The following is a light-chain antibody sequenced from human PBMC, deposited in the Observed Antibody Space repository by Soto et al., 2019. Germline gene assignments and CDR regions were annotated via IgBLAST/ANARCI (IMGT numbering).Light chain of an antibody. J-gene: IGKJ1*01. CDR2: RAS. CDR3: QQYNDWPRT. V-gene: IGKV3-15*01. CDR1: QSVSIN. Sequence: EIVMTQSPATLSVSPGERATLSCRASQSVSINLAWFQQKPGQAPRLLIHRASTRDTDIPDRFSGSGSGTEFTLTISSLQSEDLAVYYCQQYNDWPRTFGQWTKV.